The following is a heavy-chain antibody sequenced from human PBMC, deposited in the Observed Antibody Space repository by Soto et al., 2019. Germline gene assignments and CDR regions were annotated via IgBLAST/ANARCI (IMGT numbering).Heavy chain of an antibody. CDR3: AREGGSGSYPGYYFDY. V-gene: IGHV3-64*01. D-gene: IGHD3-10*01. CDR1: GFTFSSYA. J-gene: IGHJ4*02. Sequence: GGSLRLSCAASGFTFSSYAMHWVRQAPGKGLEYVSAISSNGGSTYYANSVKGRFTISRDNSKNTLYLQMGSLRAEDMAVYYCAREGGSGSYPGYYFDYWGQGTLVTVSS. CDR2: ISSNGGST.